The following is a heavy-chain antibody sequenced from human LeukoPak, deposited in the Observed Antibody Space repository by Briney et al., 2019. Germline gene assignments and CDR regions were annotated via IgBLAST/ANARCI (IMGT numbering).Heavy chain of an antibody. D-gene: IGHD3-9*01. CDR2: ISSSSSYI. CDR1: GFTFSSYS. V-gene: IGHV3-21*01. CDR3: ARDITDAYYDILTGYPAEFYFDY. J-gene: IGHJ4*02. Sequence: GGSLRLSCAASGFTFSSYSMNWVRQAPGKGLEWVSSISSSSSYIYYTDSVKGRFTISRDNAKNSLYLQMNSLRAEDTAVYYCARDITDAYYDILTGYPAEFYFDYWGQGTPVTVSS.